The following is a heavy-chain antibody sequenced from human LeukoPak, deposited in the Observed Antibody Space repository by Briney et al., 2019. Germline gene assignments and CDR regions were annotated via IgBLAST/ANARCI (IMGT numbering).Heavy chain of an antibody. J-gene: IGHJ5*02. D-gene: IGHD2-2*01. CDR3: ARDPRYCSSTSCYPYNWFDP. V-gene: IGHV4-59*01. CDR2: IYYTGST. CDR1: GGSISSYY. Sequence: SETLSLTCTVSGGSISSYYWSWIRQPPGKGLEFIGYIYYTGSTTYNPSLKTRVTMSVDTSRNQLSLKLSSVTAADTAVYYCARDPRYCSSTSCYPYNWFDPWGQGTLVTVSS.